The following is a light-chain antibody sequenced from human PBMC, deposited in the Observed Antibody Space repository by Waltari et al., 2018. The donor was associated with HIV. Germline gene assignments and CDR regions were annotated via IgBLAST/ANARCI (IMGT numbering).Light chain of an antibody. V-gene: IGKV3-15*01. Sequence: EIVLTQSPPTLSVSPGERVTLSCRASQSVNYNLAWYQQKPGQAPRLLIYGASGRAAGIPARFSGSGSGTEFTLTISSLQSEDFAVYYCQQYENWPPITFGQGTRLEIK. J-gene: IGKJ5*01. CDR3: QQYENWPPIT. CDR1: QSVNYN. CDR2: GAS.